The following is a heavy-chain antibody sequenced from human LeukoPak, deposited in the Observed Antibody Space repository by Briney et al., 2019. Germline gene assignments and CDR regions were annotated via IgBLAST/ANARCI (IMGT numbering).Heavy chain of an antibody. J-gene: IGHJ3*02. CDR2: IYSGGST. V-gene: IGHV3-53*01. D-gene: IGHD3-10*01. CDR1: GFTVSSNY. CDR3: ARELLWFGELSGHAFDI. Sequence: GGSLRLSCAASGFTVSSNYMSWVRQAPGKGLEWVSVIYSGGSTYYADSVKGRFTISRDNSKNTLYLQMNSLRAEDTAVYYCARELLWFGELSGHAFDIWGQGTMVTVSS.